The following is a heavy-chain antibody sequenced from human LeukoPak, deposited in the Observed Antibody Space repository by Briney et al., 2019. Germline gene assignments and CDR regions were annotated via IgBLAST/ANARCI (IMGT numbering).Heavy chain of an antibody. Sequence: ASVKVSCKASGYVFPRVGIPWVRRAPGQGLEGMRCISPYNGHTRYAQKFQGRVAMTTDTSTTTAYMELRGLRFNDTAVYYCARAGSGSGWYFDYWGQGTLVTVSS. CDR2: ISPYNGHT. CDR1: GYVFPRVG. V-gene: IGHV1-18*01. CDR3: ARAGSGSGWYFDY. D-gene: IGHD6-19*01. J-gene: IGHJ4*02.